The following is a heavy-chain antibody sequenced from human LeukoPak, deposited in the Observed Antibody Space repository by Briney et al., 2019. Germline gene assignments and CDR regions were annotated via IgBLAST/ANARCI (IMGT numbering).Heavy chain of an antibody. CDR2: ISYDGSNK. CDR1: GFTFSSYG. J-gene: IGHJ6*02. D-gene: IGHD1-26*01. V-gene: IGHV3-30*18. Sequence: GGSLRLSCAVSGFTFSSYGMHWVRQAPGKGLEWVAVISYDGSNKYYADSVKGRFTISRDKSKNTLYLQMNSLRAEDTAVYYCAKDLLGGDSGSYYEVGELGMDVWGQGTTATVSS. CDR3: AKDLLGGDSGSYYEVGELGMDV.